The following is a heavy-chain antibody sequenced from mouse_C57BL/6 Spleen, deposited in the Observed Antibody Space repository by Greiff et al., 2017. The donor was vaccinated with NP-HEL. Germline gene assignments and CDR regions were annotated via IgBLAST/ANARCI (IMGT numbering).Heavy chain of an antibody. Sequence: QVQLQQSGAELVRPGASVKLSCKASGYTFTDYYINWVKQRPGQGLEWIARIYPGSGYTYYNEKFKGKATLTAEKSSSTAYMQLISLTSEDSAVYVGSRDSGYSKYWYFDVWGKGTTVTVSS. CDR3: SRDSGYSKYWYFDV. CDR2: IYPGSGYT. CDR1: GYTFTDYY. J-gene: IGHJ1*03. V-gene: IGHV1-76*01. D-gene: IGHD2-5*01.